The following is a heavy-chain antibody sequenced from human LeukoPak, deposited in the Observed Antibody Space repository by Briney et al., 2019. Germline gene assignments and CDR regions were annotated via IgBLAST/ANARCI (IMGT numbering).Heavy chain of an antibody. Sequence: LETLSLTRSVSVVSIRGHDWTWIRQPPGKGLEGFGYVYYRGSTNYNPSLRSPSTISPDTSTNQISLTLSTLTPAQPAVYYCARHVRLGELSYSFDYWGQGTLVTVSS. CDR1: VVSIRGHD. V-gene: IGHV4-59*08. CDR2: VYYRGST. D-gene: IGHD3-16*02. J-gene: IGHJ4*02. CDR3: ARHVRLGELSYSFDY.